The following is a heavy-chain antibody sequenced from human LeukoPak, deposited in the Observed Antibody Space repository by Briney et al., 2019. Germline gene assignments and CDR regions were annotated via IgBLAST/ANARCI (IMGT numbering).Heavy chain of an antibody. D-gene: IGHD2-2*01. CDR3: ARGDIVVVPAAIGAFDI. CDR2: INPNSGGT. J-gene: IGHJ3*02. CDR1: GYTFTGYY. Sequence: GASVKVSCKASGYTFTGYYMHWVRQAPGQGLEWMGWINPNSGGTNYAQKFQGRVTMTRDTSTSTAYMELSRLRSDDTAVYYCARGDIVVVPAAIGAFDIWGRGTMVTVSS. V-gene: IGHV1-2*02.